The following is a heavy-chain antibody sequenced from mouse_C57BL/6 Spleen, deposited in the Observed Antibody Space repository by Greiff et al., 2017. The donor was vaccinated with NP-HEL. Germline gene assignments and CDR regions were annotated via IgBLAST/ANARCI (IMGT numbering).Heavy chain of an antibody. D-gene: IGHD1-1*01. CDR3: ARGDHYGSSYWYFDV. CDR2: IYPGSGST. V-gene: IGHV1-55*01. Sequence: VQLQQSGAELVKPGASVKMSCKASGYTFTSYWITWVKQRPGQGLEWIGDIYPGSGSTNYNEKFKSKATLTVDTSSSTAYMQLSSLTSEDSAVYYCARGDHYGSSYWYFDVWGTGTTVTVSS. J-gene: IGHJ1*03. CDR1: GYTFTSYW.